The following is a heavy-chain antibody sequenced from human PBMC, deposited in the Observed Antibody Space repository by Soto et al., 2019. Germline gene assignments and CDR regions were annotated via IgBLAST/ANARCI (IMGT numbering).Heavy chain of an antibody. V-gene: IGHV3-72*01. CDR3: VRGSGRQVHGYYYGLDV. J-gene: IGHJ6*02. Sequence: LRLSCAASGFTFSDHYMDWVRQAPGKGLEWVGRIRDKANSYTTEYAASVKGRFFISRDDSEKSLYLFMNSLKTEDTAVYHCVRGSGRQVHGYYYGLDVCGQRTSVTVSS. CDR1: GFTFSDHY. D-gene: IGHD2-15*01. CDR2: IRDKANSYTT.